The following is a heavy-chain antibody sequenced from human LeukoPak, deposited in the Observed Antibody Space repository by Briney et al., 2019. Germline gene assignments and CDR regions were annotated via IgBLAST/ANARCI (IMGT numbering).Heavy chain of an antibody. CDR3: ARAVFGGYSYGPIKLYYYYYMDV. CDR1: GGSLSGYY. D-gene: IGHD5-18*01. Sequence: SETLSLTCAVYGGSLSGYYWSWIRQPPGKGLEWIGEINHSGSTNYNPSLKSRVTISVDTSKNQFSLKLSSVTAADTAVYYCARAVFGGYSYGPIKLYYYYYMDVWGKGTTVTVSS. V-gene: IGHV4-34*01. CDR2: INHSGST. J-gene: IGHJ6*03.